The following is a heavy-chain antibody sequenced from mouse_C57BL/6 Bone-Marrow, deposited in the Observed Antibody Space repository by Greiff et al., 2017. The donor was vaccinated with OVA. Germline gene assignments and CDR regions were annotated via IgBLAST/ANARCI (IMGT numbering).Heavy chain of an antibody. CDR2: IDPSDSYT. J-gene: IGHJ3*01. CDR1: GYTFTSYW. D-gene: IGHD1-1*01. V-gene: IGHV1-69*01. Sequence: QVQLQQPGAELVMPGASVKLSCKASGYTFTSYWMHWVKQRPGQGLEWIGEIDPSDSYTNYNQKFKGKSTLTVDKSSSTAYMQLSSLTSEDSAVYYCARGRYYGSSFPWFAYWGQGTLVTVSA. CDR3: ARGRYYGSSFPWFAY.